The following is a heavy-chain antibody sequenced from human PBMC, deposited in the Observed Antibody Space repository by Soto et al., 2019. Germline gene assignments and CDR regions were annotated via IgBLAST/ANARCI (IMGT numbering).Heavy chain of an antibody. CDR1: GFSLTSPGMC. CDR2: IERDDDDK. J-gene: IGHJ6*02. Sequence: SGPTLVNHTETLTLTCTFSGFSLTSPGMCVSWIRQPPWKALEWLALIERDDDDKYYSTSLKTRLTISKDTRKNQVVLTMANMDPADTGTYYCARSIRGPRRFNGMDVWGQGTTVTVSS. V-gene: IGHV2-70*13. D-gene: IGHD1-20*01. CDR3: ARSIRGPRRFNGMDV.